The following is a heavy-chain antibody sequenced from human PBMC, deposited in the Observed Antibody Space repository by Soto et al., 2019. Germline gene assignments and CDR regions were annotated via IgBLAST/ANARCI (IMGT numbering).Heavy chain of an antibody. CDR1: GYTLTELS. CDR2: FDPEDGET. CDR3: AIRMVRGVINDY. D-gene: IGHD3-10*01. Sequence: ASVKVSCKVSGYTLTELSMHWVRQAPGKGLDWMGGFDPEDGETIYAQKFQGRVTMTEDTSTDTAYMELSSLRSEDTAVYYCAIRMVRGVINDYWGQGTLVTVSS. J-gene: IGHJ4*02. V-gene: IGHV1-24*01.